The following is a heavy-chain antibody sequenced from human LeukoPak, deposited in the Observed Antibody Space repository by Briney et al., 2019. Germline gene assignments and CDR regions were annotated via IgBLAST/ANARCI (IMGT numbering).Heavy chain of an antibody. CDR2: IKPVGSAT. CDR1: GFSFSNFW. D-gene: IGHD6-6*01. J-gene: IGHJ5*02. CDR3: ARGGGSSS. V-gene: IGHV3-7*01. Sequence: PGGSLRLTCAASGFSFSNFWMSWVRQAPGKGLEWVANIKPVGSATNYVDSVKGRFTISRDKAKTYLDLQMNSLRAEDTAVYYCARGGGSSSWGQGILVTVSS.